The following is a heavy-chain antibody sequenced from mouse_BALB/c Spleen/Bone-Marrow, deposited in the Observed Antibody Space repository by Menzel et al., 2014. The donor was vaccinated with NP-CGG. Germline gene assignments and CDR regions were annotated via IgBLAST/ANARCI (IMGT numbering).Heavy chain of an antibody. D-gene: IGHD2-12*01. CDR1: GYALSSNW. CDR2: IYPGDGDT. J-gene: IGHJ4*01. V-gene: IGHV1-80*01. Sequence: VQLQQSGAELVRPGASVKISCKASGYALSSNWMNWVKQRPGQGLEWIGQIYPGDGDTNYNGKFQGKATLTADKSSSTAYMQLSSLTSEDSAVYFCARGDYRYGDFAMDFWDHTTSTTVSS. CDR3: ARGDYRYGDFAMDF.